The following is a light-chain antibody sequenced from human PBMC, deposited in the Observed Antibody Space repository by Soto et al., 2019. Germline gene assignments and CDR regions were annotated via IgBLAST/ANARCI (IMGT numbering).Light chain of an antibody. CDR3: QQLNSYPLIT. CDR2: AAS. J-gene: IGKJ5*01. V-gene: IGKV1-9*01. Sequence: DIQLTQSPSFLSASVGDRVTITCRASQGISSYLAWYQRKPGKAPKLLIYAASTLQSGVPSRFSGSGSGTEFTLTISSLQPEDFATYYCQQLNSYPLITFGQGTRLEIK. CDR1: QGISSY.